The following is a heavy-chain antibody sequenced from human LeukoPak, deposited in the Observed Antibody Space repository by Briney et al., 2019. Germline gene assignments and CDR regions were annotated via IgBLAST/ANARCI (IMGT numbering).Heavy chain of an antibody. CDR3: ARDSRFVGTSHDAFDI. D-gene: IGHD2-2*01. V-gene: IGHV1-46*01. Sequence: VASVKVSCKASGYTFTSYYMHWVRQAPGQGLEWMGIINPSGGSTSYAQKFQGRVTMTRATSTSTVYMELSSLRSEDTAVYYCARDSRFVGTSHDAFDIWGQGTMVTVSS. CDR2: INPSGGST. J-gene: IGHJ3*02. CDR1: GYTFTSYY.